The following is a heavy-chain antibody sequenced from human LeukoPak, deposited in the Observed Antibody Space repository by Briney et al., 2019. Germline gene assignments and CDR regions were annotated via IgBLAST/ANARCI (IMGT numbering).Heavy chain of an antibody. CDR3: ARGGYSYGSLYYYYGMDV. V-gene: IGHV4-59*01. J-gene: IGHJ6*02. D-gene: IGHD5-18*01. Sequence: SETLSLTCTVSGGSISSYYWSWIRQPPGKGLEWIGYIYYSGSTNYNPSLKSRVTISVDTSMNQFSLKLSSVTAADTAVYYCARGGYSYGSLYYYYGMDVWGQGTTVTVSS. CDR2: IYYSGST. CDR1: GGSISSYY.